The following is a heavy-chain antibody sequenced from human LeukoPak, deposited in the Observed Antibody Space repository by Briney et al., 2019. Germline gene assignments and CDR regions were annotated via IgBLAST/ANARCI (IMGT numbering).Heavy chain of an antibody. Sequence: SGGSMRLSWAASGFTFSSYAMTWVSQPPGKGLEWVSGISSSGGSTYYADSVKGRFTISRDNSKNTLYLQMNSLRAEDTAVYYCAKDPSAYYFDYWGQGTLVTVSS. CDR3: AKDPSAYYFDY. V-gene: IGHV3-23*01. J-gene: IGHJ4*02. CDR1: GFTFSSYA. CDR2: ISSSGGST.